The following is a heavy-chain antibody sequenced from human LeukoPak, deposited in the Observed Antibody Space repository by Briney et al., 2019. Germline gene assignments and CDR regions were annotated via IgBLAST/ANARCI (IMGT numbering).Heavy chain of an antibody. CDR3: SSGVLNNYYYRDV. D-gene: IGHD3-16*01. CDR1: GGSLGGYY. V-gene: IGHV4-34*01. CDR2: INHSGFT. Sequence: SETLSLTCAVYGGSLGGYYRSWIRQSPGKGLEWIGEINHSGFTNYNASLKSRVTISQDTSKNQFSLRLTSVTAADTAVYYCSSGVLNNYYYRDVWGNGTTVIVSS. J-gene: IGHJ6*03.